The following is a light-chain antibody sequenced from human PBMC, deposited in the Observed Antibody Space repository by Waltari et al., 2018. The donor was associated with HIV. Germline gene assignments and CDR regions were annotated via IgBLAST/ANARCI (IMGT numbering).Light chain of an antibody. CDR1: SSNIGTNY. Sequence: QSVLPQPPSASGTPGQSVTISCSGTSSNIGTNYVYWYQQFPGTAPKLLIYRNNKRPSGVPGRFSGSKSGTSASLDISGLRADDEAEYYCAAWDDTLTVVFGGGTKLTVL. V-gene: IGLV1-47*01. J-gene: IGLJ2*01. CDR2: RNN. CDR3: AAWDDTLTVV.